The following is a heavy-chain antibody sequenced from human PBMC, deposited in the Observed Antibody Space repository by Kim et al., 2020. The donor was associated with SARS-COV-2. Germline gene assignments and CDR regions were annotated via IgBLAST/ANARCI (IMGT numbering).Heavy chain of an antibody. CDR1: GFSFSSYD. J-gene: IGHJ6*02. V-gene: IGHV3-33*01. CDR3: SREWLGLQCMDV. Sequence: GGSLRLSCAASGFSFSSYDMNWVRQAPGKGLEWLAVIWHEGSNQYFADPVKGRFTLSRENCKNTPLLQMNILRTEDTAVYFFSREWLGLQCMDVWGPGTT. D-gene: IGHD3-10*01. CDR2: IWHEGSNQ.